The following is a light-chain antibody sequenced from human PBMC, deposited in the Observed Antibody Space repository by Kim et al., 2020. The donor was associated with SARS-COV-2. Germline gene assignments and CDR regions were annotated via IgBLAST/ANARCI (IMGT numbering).Light chain of an antibody. J-gene: IGKJ4*01. CDR1: QSVSSGY. CDR3: QQYSHWPLT. V-gene: IGKV3-15*01. Sequence: EIVLTQSPGTLSLSPGERATLSCRASQSVSSGYLAWYQQKPGQAPRLLIYGASTRATGIPGRFSGSGSGTEFTLTISSLQSEDFAVYYCQQYSHWPLTFGGGTKLEI. CDR2: GAS.